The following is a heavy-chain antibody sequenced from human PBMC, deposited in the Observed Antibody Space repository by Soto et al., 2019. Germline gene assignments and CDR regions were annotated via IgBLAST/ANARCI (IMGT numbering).Heavy chain of an antibody. CDR1: LFIVSDNY. D-gene: IGHD4-17*01. CDR2: IYSGGGT. J-gene: IGHJ4*02. CDR3: ATRMTTARY. Sequence: EVRLVQSGGGLVQPGGSLRLSCAASLFIVSDNYMSWVRQAPGKGLEWVSLIYSGGGTDYAESVKCRFTISRDNSKNTLYLEMNRLKAEDTGIYYCATRMTTARYWGQGTVVTVSS. V-gene: IGHV3-66*01.